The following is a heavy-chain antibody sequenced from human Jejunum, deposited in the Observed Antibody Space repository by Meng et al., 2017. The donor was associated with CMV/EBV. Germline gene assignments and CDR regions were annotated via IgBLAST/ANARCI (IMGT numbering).Heavy chain of an antibody. CDR3: ARDLTNKWFYY. CDR2: MYFSGIA. V-gene: IGHV4-39*07. J-gene: IGHJ4*02. Sequence: QMELQESGPGLVKPAETLSLTCTASGDPISSGSHSWAWFRQPPGKRLEWIGSMYFSGIADYNPSLKSRVTISLHATQKQFSLRLTSVTAADSAVYFCARDLTNKWFYYWGQGTLVTGSS. D-gene: IGHD1-26*01. CDR1: GDPISSGSHS.